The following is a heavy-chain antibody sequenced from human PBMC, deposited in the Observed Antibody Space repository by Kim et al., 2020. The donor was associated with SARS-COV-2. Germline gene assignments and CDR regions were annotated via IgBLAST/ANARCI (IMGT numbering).Heavy chain of an antibody. D-gene: IGHD3-10*01. V-gene: IGHV4-31*02. J-gene: IGHJ6*02. Sequence: SRVTISVDTSKNQFSLKLSSVTAADTAVYYCARDLTYYYGSGRNYYGMDVWGQGTTVTVSS. CDR3: ARDLTYYYGSGRNYYGMDV.